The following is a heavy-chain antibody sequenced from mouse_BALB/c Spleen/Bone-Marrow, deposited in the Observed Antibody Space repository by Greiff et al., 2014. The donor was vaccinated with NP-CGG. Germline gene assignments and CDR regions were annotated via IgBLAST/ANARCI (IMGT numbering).Heavy chain of an antibody. Sequence: VQLQQSGGGLVQPGGSLKLSCAASGFTFSNYGMSWVRQTPDKRLELVATINGNGGSTYYPDSAKGRFTISRDTAKNTLYLQMSSLKSEETAMYYCVRGNYGNYVDYFDFWGQGTTLTVPS. D-gene: IGHD2-1*01. V-gene: IGHV5-6-3*01. CDR1: GFTFSNYG. J-gene: IGHJ2*01. CDR2: INGNGGST. CDR3: VRGNYGNYVDYFDF.